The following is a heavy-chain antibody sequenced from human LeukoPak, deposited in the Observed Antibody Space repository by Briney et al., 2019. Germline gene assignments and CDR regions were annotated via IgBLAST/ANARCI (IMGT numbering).Heavy chain of an antibody. CDR2: IYCSGST. CDR1: GGSISSYY. J-gene: IGHJ6*03. CDR3: ARRGAAAGAGWGYMDV. D-gene: IGHD6-13*01. V-gene: IGHV4-59*08. Sequence: SDTLSLTCTVSGGSISSYYWSWLRQPPGKGLECLMYIYCSGSTNYRTSLKSRVTISVDTSKNQFSLKLSSVTAADTAVYYWARRGAAAGAGWGYMDVWGKGTTVTVSS.